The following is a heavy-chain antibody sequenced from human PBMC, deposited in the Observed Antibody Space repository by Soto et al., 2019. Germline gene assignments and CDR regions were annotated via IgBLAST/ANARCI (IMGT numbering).Heavy chain of an antibody. V-gene: IGHV4-34*01. CDR3: ARSYDFWSGYYYYYMDV. CDR1: GGSFSGYY. J-gene: IGHJ6*03. Sequence: SETLSLTCAVYGGSFSGYYWSWIRQPPGKGLEWIGEINHSGGTNYNPSLKSRVTISVDTSKNQFSLKLSSVTAADTAVYYCARSYDFWSGYYYYYMDVWGKGTTVTVSS. CDR2: INHSGGT. D-gene: IGHD3-3*01.